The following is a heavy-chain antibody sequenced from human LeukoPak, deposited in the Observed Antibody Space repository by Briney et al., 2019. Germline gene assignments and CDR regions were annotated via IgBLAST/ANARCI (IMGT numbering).Heavy chain of an antibody. Sequence: PSETLSLTCSVYSGSFSGYYWSWIRQPPGKGLEWIGEINHSVGTNYNPSLKSRVTMSLDTSKNQFSLKLSSVTAADTAVYYCARHSLYGDYGPVDYWGQGTLVTVSS. CDR1: SGSFSGYY. CDR2: INHSVGT. CDR3: ARHSLYGDYGPVDY. J-gene: IGHJ4*02. V-gene: IGHV4-34*01. D-gene: IGHD4-17*01.